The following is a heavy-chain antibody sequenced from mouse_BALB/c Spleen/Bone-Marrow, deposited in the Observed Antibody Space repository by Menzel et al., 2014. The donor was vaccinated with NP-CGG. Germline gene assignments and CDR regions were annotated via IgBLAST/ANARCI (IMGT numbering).Heavy chain of an antibody. CDR1: GYTFTSYW. Sequence: VQLQQSGAELAKPGASVKMSCKASGYTFTSYWMHWVKRRPGQGLEWIGYINPSTGYTNYNQRFKDKATLTADKSSSTAYMQLRSLTSEDSAIYYCTRGIAAVVAADFDYWGQGTTLTVSS. CDR3: TRGIAAVVAADFDY. D-gene: IGHD1-1*01. V-gene: IGHV1-7*01. CDR2: INPSTGYT. J-gene: IGHJ2*01.